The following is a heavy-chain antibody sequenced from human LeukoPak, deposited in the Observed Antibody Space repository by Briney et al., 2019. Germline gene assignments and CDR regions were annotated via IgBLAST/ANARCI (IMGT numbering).Heavy chain of an antibody. CDR1: GFTFSSYS. Sequence: PGGSLRLSCAASGFTFSSYSMNWVRQAPGKELEWVSSISSSSSYIYYADSVKGRFTISRDNAKNSLYLQMNSLRAEDTAVYYCARAYSSSSALDYWGQGTLVTVSS. CDR3: ARAYSSSSALDY. CDR2: ISSSSSYI. D-gene: IGHD6-6*01. V-gene: IGHV3-21*01. J-gene: IGHJ4*02.